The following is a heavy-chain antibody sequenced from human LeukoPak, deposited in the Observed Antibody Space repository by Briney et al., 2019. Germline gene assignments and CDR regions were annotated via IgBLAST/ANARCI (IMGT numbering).Heavy chain of an antibody. J-gene: IGHJ4*02. V-gene: IGHV3-7*03. CDR2: IKQDGSEK. Sequence: GGSLRLSYAASGFTFDNYWMNWVRQAPGKGLEWVANIKQDGSEKYYVDSVKGRFTISRDNAKKSLYLQMNSLRAEDTAVYYCARASGSGWALDYWGQGTLVTVSS. CDR3: ARASGSGWALDY. CDR1: GFTFDNYW. D-gene: IGHD6-19*01.